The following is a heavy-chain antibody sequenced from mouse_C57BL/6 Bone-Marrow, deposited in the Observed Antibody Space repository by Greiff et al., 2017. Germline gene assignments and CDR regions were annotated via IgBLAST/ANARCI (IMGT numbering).Heavy chain of an antibody. J-gene: IGHJ4*01. CDR2: IWTGGGT. CDR1: GFSLTSYA. Sequence: VQRVESGPGLVAPSQSLSITCTVSGFSLTSYAISWVRQPPGKGLEWLGVIWTGGGTNYNSALKSRLSISKDNSKSQVFLKMNSLQTDDTARYYCASYYYGSSYYAMDYWGQGTSVTVSS. D-gene: IGHD1-1*01. CDR3: ASYYYGSSYYAMDY. V-gene: IGHV2-9-1*01.